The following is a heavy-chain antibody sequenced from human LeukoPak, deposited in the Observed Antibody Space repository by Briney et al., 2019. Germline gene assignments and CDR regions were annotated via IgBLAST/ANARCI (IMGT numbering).Heavy chain of an antibody. Sequence: GRSLRLSCAAAGFTFDGYAMHSVRQAPGKGLEWVSGISWNSGSIDYADSVKGRFTISRDNAKNSLYLQMNILRAEDTALFYCAKDMSPLGGGYYFDYWGQGTLVTVSS. CDR1: GFTFDGYA. V-gene: IGHV3-9*01. D-gene: IGHD2-15*01. CDR3: AKDMSPLGGGYYFDY. J-gene: IGHJ4*02. CDR2: ISWNSGSI.